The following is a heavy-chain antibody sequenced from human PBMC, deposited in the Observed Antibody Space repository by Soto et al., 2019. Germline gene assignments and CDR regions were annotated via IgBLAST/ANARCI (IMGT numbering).Heavy chain of an antibody. CDR3: ARGPPGYSNIWYLFDP. CDR1: GYTFTAYH. V-gene: IGHV1-2*02. D-gene: IGHD6-13*01. Sequence: ASVKVSCKASGYTFTAYHIQWVRQAPGQGLEWLGWINPNSGVTKYAQRFQGRVTMTRDLSLNTAYMELSSLRSDDTAVYYCARGPPGYSNIWYLFDPWGQGTQVTVSS. J-gene: IGHJ5*02. CDR2: INPNSGVT.